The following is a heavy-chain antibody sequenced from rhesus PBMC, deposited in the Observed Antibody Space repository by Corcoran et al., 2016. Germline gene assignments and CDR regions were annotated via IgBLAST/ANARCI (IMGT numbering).Heavy chain of an antibody. J-gene: IGHJ4*01. V-gene: IGHV2S1*01. CDR3: ARVRAPYNFWSGYSPFDY. CDR2: IYWDDDK. CDR1: GFSLSTSGMG. D-gene: IGHD3-3*01. Sequence: QVTLKESGPALVKPTQTLTLTCTFSGFSLSTSGMGVGWIRQPPGKALEWLASIYWDDDKYYSTSLKSRLTISKEPSKNQVVLTMTNMDPVDTATYYCARVRAPYNFWSGYSPFDYWGQGVLVTVSS.